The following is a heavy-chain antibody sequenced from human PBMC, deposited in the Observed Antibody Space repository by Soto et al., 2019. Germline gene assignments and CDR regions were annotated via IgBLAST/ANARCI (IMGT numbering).Heavy chain of an antibody. CDR1: GFTFSNAW. CDR3: TTDDPINKY. CDR2: IKSKTNGATT. Sequence: GSLRLSCASSGFTFSNAWMSWVRQAPGKGLEWVGRIKSKTNGATTEYAAPVKGRFTISRDDSKNTLYLQMNSLKTEDTAVYYCTTDDPINKYWGQGTLVTVSS. V-gene: IGHV3-15*01. J-gene: IGHJ4*02.